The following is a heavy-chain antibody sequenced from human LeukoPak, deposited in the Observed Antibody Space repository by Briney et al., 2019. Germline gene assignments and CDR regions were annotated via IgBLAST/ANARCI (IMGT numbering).Heavy chain of an antibody. V-gene: IGHV3-33*01. CDR3: ARAEVPAAIKSGAFDI. CDR2: IWDDGSNK. Sequence: PGRSLRLSCAASGFTFRSYGMRWVRQAPGKGLEWVAVIWDDGSNKYYADSVKGRFTISRDNSKNTLYLQMNSLRAEDTAVYYCARAEVPAAIKSGAFDIWGQGTMVTVSS. J-gene: IGHJ3*02. CDR1: GFTFRSYG. D-gene: IGHD2-2*01.